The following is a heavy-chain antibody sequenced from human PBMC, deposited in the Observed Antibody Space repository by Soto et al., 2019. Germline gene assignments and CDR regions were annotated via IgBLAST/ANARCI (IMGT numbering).Heavy chain of an antibody. CDR1: GGSFYGYY. Sequence: AETLSLTRTRSGGSFYGYYGSWLRPPPVKLLEWIGEINHSGSTNYNPSLKSRVTISVDTSKNQFSLNLSSVTAANTAVYYCASNRANWLRAYWGQGTL. D-gene: IGHD5-18*01. J-gene: IGHJ4*02. V-gene: IGHV4-34*01. CDR2: INHSGST. CDR3: ASNRANWLRAY.